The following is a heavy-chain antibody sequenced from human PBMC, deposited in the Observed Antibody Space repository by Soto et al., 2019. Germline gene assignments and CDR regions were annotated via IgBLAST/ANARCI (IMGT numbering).Heavy chain of an antibody. CDR2: INSDGSSI. V-gene: IGHV3-74*01. D-gene: IGHD5-18*01. Sequence: PGGSLRLSCATSGFDFSNTWIHWVRQVPGQGLVWVSRINSDGSSIIYADSVKGRFTLSRDNAKNTLYLQMNSLRAEDTAVYYCAKDSARIQLWLFASDYYYYGMDVWGQGTTVTVSS. CDR1: GFDFSNTW. J-gene: IGHJ6*02. CDR3: AKDSARIQLWLFASDYYYYGMDV.